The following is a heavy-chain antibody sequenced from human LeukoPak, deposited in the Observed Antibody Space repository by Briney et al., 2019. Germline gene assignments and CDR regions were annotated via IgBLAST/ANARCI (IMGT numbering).Heavy chain of an antibody. Sequence: GGSLRLSCAASGFTFSSYWMHWVRQAPGKGLVWVSRINSDGSSTSYADSVKGRFTISRDNAKNTLYLQMSSLRAEDTAVYYCARVLTLTYYYDIDAFDIWGQGTMVTVSS. CDR2: INSDGSST. CDR3: ARVLTLTYYYDIDAFDI. V-gene: IGHV3-74*01. CDR1: GFTFSSYW. D-gene: IGHD3-22*01. J-gene: IGHJ3*02.